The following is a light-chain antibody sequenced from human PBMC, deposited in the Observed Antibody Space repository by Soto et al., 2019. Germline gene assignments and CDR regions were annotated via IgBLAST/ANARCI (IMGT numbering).Light chain of an antibody. V-gene: IGLV1-44*01. J-gene: IGLJ3*02. CDR3: AAWDDSLNGWV. CDR1: RSNIGSNR. CDR2: SNN. Sequence: QSALTQSPSASGTPGQRVTISCSGSRSNIGSNRINWYQQLPRTAPKLLIHSNNQRPSGVPDRFSGSKSGTSASLAISGLQSEDEADYYCAAWDDSLNGWVFGGGTKLTVL.